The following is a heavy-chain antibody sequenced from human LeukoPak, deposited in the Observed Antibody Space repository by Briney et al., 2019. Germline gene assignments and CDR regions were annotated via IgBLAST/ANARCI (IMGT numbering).Heavy chain of an antibody. J-gene: IGHJ5*02. CDR3: ARGRYYYGSGKNNWFDP. CDR2: ISSSGSFI. V-gene: IGHV3-21*01. Sequence: GGSLRLSCAASGFTFSSYSMNWVRQAPGKGLEWVSSISSSGSFIYYADSVKGRLTTSRDNAKNSLYLQVNSLRAEDTAVYYCARGRYYYGSGKNNWFDPWGQGTLVTVSS. D-gene: IGHD3-10*01. CDR1: GFTFSSYS.